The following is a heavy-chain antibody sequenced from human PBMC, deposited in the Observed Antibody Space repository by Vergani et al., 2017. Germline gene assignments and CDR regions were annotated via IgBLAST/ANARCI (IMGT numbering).Heavy chain of an antibody. D-gene: IGHD2-2*01. CDR2: IIPIFGTA. V-gene: IGHV1-69*01. CDR1: GGTFSSYA. CDR3: ARALVVVPAAGYYYYMDV. Sequence: QVQLVQSGAEVKKPGSSVKVSCKASGGTFSSYAISWVRQALGQGLEWMGGIIPIFGTANYAQKFQGRVTITADESTSTAYMELSSLRSEDTAVYYCARALVVVPAAGYYYYMDVWGKGTTVTVSS. J-gene: IGHJ6*03.